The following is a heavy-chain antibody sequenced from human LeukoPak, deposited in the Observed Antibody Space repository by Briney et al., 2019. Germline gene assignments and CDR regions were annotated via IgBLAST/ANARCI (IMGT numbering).Heavy chain of an antibody. CDR2: INRDGSRT. Sequence: PGGSLRLSCAASGFTFSNHWMHWVRQAPGKGLMWVSRINRDGSRTDYADSVKGRFTISRDDAKNTLYLQVNSLRAEDTAVYYCATDRGWRTSGYYLYYFEYWGQGTLVTYSS. CDR3: ATDRGWRTSGYYLYYFEY. D-gene: IGHD3-3*01. J-gene: IGHJ4*02. CDR1: GFTFSNHW. V-gene: IGHV3-74*01.